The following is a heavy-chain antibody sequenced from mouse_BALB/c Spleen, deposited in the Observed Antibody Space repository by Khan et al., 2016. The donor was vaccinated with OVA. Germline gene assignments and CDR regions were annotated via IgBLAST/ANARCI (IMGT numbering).Heavy chain of an antibody. D-gene: IGHD2-14*01. V-gene: IGHV14-3*02. CDR1: GFNIKDTY. J-gene: IGHJ2*01. Sequence: VQLQQSGAELVKPGASVKLSCTASGFNIKDTYMHWVKQRPEQGLEWIGRIDPANGNTKYDPKFQGKATITADTSSNTAYLQLSSLRSEDTAVYYCARKDYRYYDYFDYWGQGTTLTVSS. CDR2: IDPANGNT. CDR3: ARKDYRYYDYFDY.